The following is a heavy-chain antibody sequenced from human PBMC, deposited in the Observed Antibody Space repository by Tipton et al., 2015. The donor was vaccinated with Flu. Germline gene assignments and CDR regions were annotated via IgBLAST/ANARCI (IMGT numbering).Heavy chain of an antibody. CDR1: GYSISSDYY. CDR3: ARYRSGLYDY. V-gene: IGHV4-38-2*02. Sequence: LRLSCTVSGYSISSDYYWGWIRQPPGKGLEWIGNIFHTGNTYYNSSLKSRVSISVDRSKNQFSLKVSSVTAADTAVYYCARYRSGLYDYWGQGTLVTVSS. D-gene: IGHD3-16*02. J-gene: IGHJ4*02. CDR2: IFHTGNT.